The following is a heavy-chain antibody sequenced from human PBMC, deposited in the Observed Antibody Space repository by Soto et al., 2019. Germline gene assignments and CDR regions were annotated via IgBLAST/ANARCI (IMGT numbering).Heavy chain of an antibody. CDR2: IYNSGNT. D-gene: IGHD6-19*01. J-gene: IGHJ6*02. V-gene: IGHV4-59*01. CDR1: GGSISSYY. Sequence: QVQLQESGPGLVKPSETLSLTCTVSGGSISSYYCSWIRQPPGKGLEWIGYIYNSGNTYYNPSLESRVTISVDTSKNQFSLKLTSVTATDTAVYYCARGDGSGWPPNYYYGMDVWGQGTTVTVSS. CDR3: ARGDGSGWPPNYYYGMDV.